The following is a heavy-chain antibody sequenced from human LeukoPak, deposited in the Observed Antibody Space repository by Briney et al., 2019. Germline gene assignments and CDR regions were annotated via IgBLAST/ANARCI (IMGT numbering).Heavy chain of an antibody. Sequence: PWASVKVSCKASGYTFDSYGISWVRQAPGRGLEWMGWISAYNENTNYAQKVQGRVIMTTDKSTSTAYMELSSLRSEDTAVYYCARDSNGDVDDYWGQGTLVTVSS. CDR2: ISAYNENT. D-gene: IGHD4-17*01. V-gene: IGHV1-18*01. J-gene: IGHJ4*02. CDR3: ARDSNGDVDDY. CDR1: GYTFDSYG.